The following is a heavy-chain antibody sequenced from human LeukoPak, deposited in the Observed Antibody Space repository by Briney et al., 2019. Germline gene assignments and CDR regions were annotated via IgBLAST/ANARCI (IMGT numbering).Heavy chain of an antibody. CDR3: ARDNAGDIDY. CDR1: GYPFISNA. CDR2: INTNTGNP. Sequence: ASVKVSCKASGYPFISNATNWVRQAPGQGLELMGWINTNTGNPTYAQGFTGRFVFSLDTSVSTAYLQISSLKTEDTAVYYCARDNAGDIDYWGQGTLVTVSS. V-gene: IGHV7-4-1*02. D-gene: IGHD7-27*01. J-gene: IGHJ4*02.